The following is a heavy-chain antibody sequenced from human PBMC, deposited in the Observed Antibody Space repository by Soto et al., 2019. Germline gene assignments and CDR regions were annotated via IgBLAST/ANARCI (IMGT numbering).Heavy chain of an antibody. Sequence: QVQLVQSGAEVKKPGASVKVSCKASGYTFTSYDVNWLRQATGQGLEWMGWMNPNSGNTGSAQKFQGRVTMTRNTSITTAYLELGSLRSEDTAVYSCASWAGYSSWGQGTLVTVSS. CDR3: ASWAGYSS. V-gene: IGHV1-8*01. J-gene: IGHJ4*02. CDR1: GYTFTSYD. D-gene: IGHD3-9*01. CDR2: MNPNSGNT.